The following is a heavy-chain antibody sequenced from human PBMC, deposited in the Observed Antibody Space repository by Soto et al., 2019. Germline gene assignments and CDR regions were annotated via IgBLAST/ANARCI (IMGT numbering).Heavy chain of an antibody. J-gene: IGHJ6*02. D-gene: IGHD3-10*01. CDR1: GYTVTSYG. V-gene: IGHV1-18*04. CDR2: ISGYNGNT. CDR3: ARAGTYYYGAGSPYYYGMDV. Sequence: QVQLVQSGAEVKKPGDSVKVSCKASGYTVTSYGVSWVRQAPGQGLEWMGWISGYNGNTNYAQKLQCRVTMTTDTSTSTAYMELRSLRSYDTAVYYCARAGTYYYGAGSPYYYGMDVWGQGITVTVSS.